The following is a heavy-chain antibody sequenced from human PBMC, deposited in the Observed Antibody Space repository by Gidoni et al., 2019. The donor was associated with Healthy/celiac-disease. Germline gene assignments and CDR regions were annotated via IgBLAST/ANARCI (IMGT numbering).Heavy chain of an antibody. CDR1: GFTFSSYG. Sequence: QVQLVESGGGVVQPGRSLRLSCAASGFTFSSYGMHWVRQAPGKGLEWVAVISYDGSNKYYADSVKGRFTISRDNSKNTLYLQMNSLRAEDTAVYYCAKVQYSSSWYEKFYYFDYWGQGTLVTVSS. CDR3: AKVQYSSSWYEKFYYFDY. V-gene: IGHV3-30*18. CDR2: ISYDGSNK. J-gene: IGHJ4*02. D-gene: IGHD6-13*01.